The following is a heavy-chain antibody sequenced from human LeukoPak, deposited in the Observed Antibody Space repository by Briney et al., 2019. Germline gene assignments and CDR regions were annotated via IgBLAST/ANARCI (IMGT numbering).Heavy chain of an antibody. CDR2: ISYDGSNK. CDR3: ARKRGAWLDESYYFDY. CDR1: GFTFSSYA. J-gene: IGHJ4*02. V-gene: IGHV3-30-3*01. D-gene: IGHD2-8*02. Sequence: PGGSLRLSCAASGFTFSSYAMHWVRQAPGKGLEWVAVISYDGSNKYYADSVKGRSTISRDNSKNTLYLQMNSLRAEDTAVYYCARKRGAWLDESYYFDYWGQGTLVTVSS.